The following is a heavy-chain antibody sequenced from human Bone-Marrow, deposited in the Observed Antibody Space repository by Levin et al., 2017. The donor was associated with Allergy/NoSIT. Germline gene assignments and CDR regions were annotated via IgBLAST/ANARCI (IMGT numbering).Heavy chain of an antibody. J-gene: IGHJ4*02. CDR3: AKHRELIAVAGQTYSFDH. V-gene: IGHV5-51*01. CDR2: IYPGDSDL. Sequence: PEASVKVSCKGSGYTFTSYWVAWVRQRPGQGLEWMGLIYPGDSDLIYSPSFQGQVTISVDRSVSTAYLHLSSLKASDTAMYYCAKHRELIAVAGQTYSFDHWGQGTLVTVSS. CDR1: GYTFTSYW. D-gene: IGHD6-19*01.